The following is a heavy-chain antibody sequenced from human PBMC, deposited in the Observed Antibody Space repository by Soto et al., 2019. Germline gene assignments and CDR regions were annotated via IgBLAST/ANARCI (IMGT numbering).Heavy chain of an antibody. CDR2: INAGNGNT. CDR3: ARGRDISGGYLDN. D-gene: IGHD5-12*01. V-gene: IGHV1-3*01. J-gene: IGHJ4*02. CDR1: GYTFTSYA. Sequence: QVRLVQSGAEVKKPGASVKVSCKASGYTFTSYAMHWVRQAPGQRLEWMGWINAGNGNTKYSQKFQGRVTITRDTSASTAYMELSSLRSEDTAVYYCARGRDISGGYLDNWGQGTLVTVSS.